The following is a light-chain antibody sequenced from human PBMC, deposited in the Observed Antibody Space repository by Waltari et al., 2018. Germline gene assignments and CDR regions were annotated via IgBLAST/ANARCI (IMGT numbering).Light chain of an antibody. CDR2: KDS. Sequence: SYELTQPPSVSVSPGQTARITCPGAALPKQYAYWYQQKPGQAPGLVIYKDSERPSGIPERFSGSSSGTTVTLTISGVQAEDEADYYCQSADSSGTFYVVFGGGTKLTVL. J-gene: IGLJ2*01. CDR3: QSADSSGTFYVV. V-gene: IGLV3-25*03. CDR1: ALPKQY.